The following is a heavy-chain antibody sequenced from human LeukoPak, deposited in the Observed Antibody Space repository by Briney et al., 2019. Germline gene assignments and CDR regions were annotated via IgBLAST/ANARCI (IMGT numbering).Heavy chain of an antibody. CDR2: INPNSGGT. V-gene: IGHV1-2*02. CDR3: ARDGDYYDSSGYYDY. Sequence: GASVKVSCKASGYTFTSYDINWVRQAPGQGLEWMGWINPNSGGTNYALKFQGRVTMTRDTSISTAYMELSRLRSDDTAVYYCARDGDYYDSSGYYDYWGQGTLVTVSS. J-gene: IGHJ4*02. CDR1: GYTFTSYD. D-gene: IGHD3-22*01.